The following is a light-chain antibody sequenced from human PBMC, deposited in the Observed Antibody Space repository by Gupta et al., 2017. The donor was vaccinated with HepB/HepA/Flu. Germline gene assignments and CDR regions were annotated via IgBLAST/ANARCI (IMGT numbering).Light chain of an antibody. CDR3: QQLNSYLEFT. CDR1: QGISSY. V-gene: IGKV1-9*01. Sequence: DIQLTQSPSFLSASVGDRVTITCRASQGISSYLAWYQQKPGKAPKLLIYAASTLQSGVPSRFSGSGSGTEFTLTFSSLQPEDFATYYCQQLNSYLEFTFGPGTKVDIK. CDR2: AAS. J-gene: IGKJ3*01.